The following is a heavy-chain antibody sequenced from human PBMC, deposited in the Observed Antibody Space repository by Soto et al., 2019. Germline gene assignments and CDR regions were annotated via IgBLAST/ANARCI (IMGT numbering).Heavy chain of an antibody. V-gene: IGHV1-18*01. CDR3: ATGGIMITFGGVIVARNWFDP. Sequence: ASVKVSCKASGYTFTSYGISWVRQAPGQGLEWMGWISAYNGNTNYAQKLQGRVTMTTDTSTSTAYMELSSLRSEDTAVYYCATGGIMITFGGVIVARNWFDPWGQGTLVTV. CDR2: ISAYNGNT. D-gene: IGHD3-16*02. J-gene: IGHJ5*02. CDR1: GYTFTSYG.